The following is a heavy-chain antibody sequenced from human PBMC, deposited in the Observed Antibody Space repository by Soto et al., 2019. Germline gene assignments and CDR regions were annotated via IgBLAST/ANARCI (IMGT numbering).Heavy chain of an antibody. CDR2: IYYSGST. CDR1: GGSISSSSYF. CDR3: ARHGSRSGWPRYYFDD. Sequence: PSETLSLTCTVSGGSISSSSYFWGWIRQPPGKGLEWIGSIYYSGSTYYNPSLKSRVTVSVDTSKNQFSLKLSSVTAADTAVYYCARHGSRSGWPRYYFDDWGQGTLVT. J-gene: IGHJ4*02. V-gene: IGHV4-39*01. D-gene: IGHD6-19*01.